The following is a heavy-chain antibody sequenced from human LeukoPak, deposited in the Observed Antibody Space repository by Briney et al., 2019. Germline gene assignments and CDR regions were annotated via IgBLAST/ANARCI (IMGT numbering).Heavy chain of an antibody. CDR3: ARDGGIAAAGSFDY. J-gene: IGHJ4*02. CDR1: GFIFSSYG. CDR2: IWYDGSNK. D-gene: IGHD6-13*01. V-gene: IGHV3-33*08. Sequence: PGGSLRLSCAASGFIFSSYGMHWVRQAPGKGLEWVAVIWYDGSNKYYADSVKGRFTISRDNSKNTLYLQMNSLRAEDTAVYYCARDGGIAAAGSFDYWGQGTLVTVSS.